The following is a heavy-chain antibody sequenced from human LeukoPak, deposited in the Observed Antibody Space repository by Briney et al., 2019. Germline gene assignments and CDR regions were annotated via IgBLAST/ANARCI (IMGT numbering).Heavy chain of an antibody. J-gene: IGHJ6*03. D-gene: IGHD2-8*01. CDR3: ARLAFCTNAVCFSNYYYSMDV. CDR2: IYPVDSDT. Sequence: GESLKISCKGSGYSFTSYWIGWVRQMRQKRLEWMGIIYPVDSDTKYSPSFQGQVTISADKSISTAYLQWSSLKASDTAMYYCARLAFCTNAVCFSNYYYSMDVWGRGTTVTVSS. CDR1: GYSFTSYW. V-gene: IGHV5-51*01.